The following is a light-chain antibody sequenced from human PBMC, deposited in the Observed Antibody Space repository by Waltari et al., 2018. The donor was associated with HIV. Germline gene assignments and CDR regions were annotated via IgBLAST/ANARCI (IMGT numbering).Light chain of an antibody. J-gene: IGLJ2*01. CDR1: KLGTKY. CDR3: SSYGGSANLL. V-gene: IGLV3-1*01. Sequence: SYELTQPPSVSVSPGQTASITCSAEKLGTKYVCWYQKRPGQSPLLVIYQDDKRPSGIPERFSGSNSGNTATLTISGTQAEDEADYYCSSYGGSANLLFGGGTKLTVL. CDR2: QDD.